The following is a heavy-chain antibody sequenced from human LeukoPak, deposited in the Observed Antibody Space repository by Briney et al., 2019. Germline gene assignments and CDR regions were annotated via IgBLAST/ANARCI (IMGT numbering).Heavy chain of an antibody. V-gene: IGHV1-69*06. J-gene: IGHJ6*02. CDR1: GGTFSSYA. CDR3: ARERGSQARAGMDV. CDR2: IIPIFGTA. Sequence: SVKVSCKASGGTFSSYAISWVRQAPGQGLEWMGGIIPIFGTANYAQKFQGRVRITADKSTITAYMELTRLTSADTAVYYCARERGSQARAGMDVWGQGTTVTVSS. D-gene: IGHD3-16*01.